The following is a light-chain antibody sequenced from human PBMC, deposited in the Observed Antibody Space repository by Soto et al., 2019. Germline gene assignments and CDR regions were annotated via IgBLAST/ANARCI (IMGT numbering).Light chain of an antibody. CDR2: LSS. J-gene: IGKJ4*01. CDR3: MQSPHSQLT. Sequence: DIVMTQSPLSLPVTPGEPASISCRSSQSLLHSNGYNSLDRYLQKPGQSPQLLTDLSSYRGSGVTDRFSGSGSGTDFTLKIIRVEAEDVGVYYCMQSPHSQLTFGGGTKVEIK. CDR1: QSLLHSNGYNS. V-gene: IGKV2-28*01.